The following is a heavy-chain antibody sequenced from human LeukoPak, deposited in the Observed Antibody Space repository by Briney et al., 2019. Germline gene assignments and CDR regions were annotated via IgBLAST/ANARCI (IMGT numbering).Heavy chain of an antibody. D-gene: IGHD3-22*01. CDR2: INPNSGGT. Sequence: ASVKVSCKASGYTFISYYMHWVRQAPGQGLEWMGWINPNSGGTNYAQKFQGRVTMTRDTSISTAYMELSRLRSDDTAVYYCARVPRPYYYDSSGYYGSTRYYYYMDVWGKGTTVTVSS. V-gene: IGHV1-2*02. J-gene: IGHJ6*03. CDR1: GYTFISYY. CDR3: ARVPRPYYYDSSGYYGSTRYYYYMDV.